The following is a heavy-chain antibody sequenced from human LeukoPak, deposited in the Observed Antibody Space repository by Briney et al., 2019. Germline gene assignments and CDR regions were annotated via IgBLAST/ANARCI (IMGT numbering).Heavy chain of an antibody. V-gene: IGHV3-23*01. Sequence: GGSLRLSCAASEFTFSSYAMSWVRQAPGKGLEWVSAISGSGGSTYYADSVKGRFTISRDNSKNTLYLQMNSLRAEDTAVYYCAKYSYGILGVDYWGQGTLVTVSS. D-gene: IGHD5-18*01. CDR1: EFTFSSYA. J-gene: IGHJ4*02. CDR3: AKYSYGILGVDY. CDR2: ISGSGGST.